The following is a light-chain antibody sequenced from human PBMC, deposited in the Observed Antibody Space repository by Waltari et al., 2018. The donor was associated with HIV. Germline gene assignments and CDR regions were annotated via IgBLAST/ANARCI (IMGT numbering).Light chain of an antibody. Sequence: EVVLTQSPSTLSLSQGERATRSCRPSQTIVNYLAWYQQKPGQALRLLIYDESTRASGIPARFSGSGSGTDFTLTISSLEPEDVAVYYCQQRSNWPPVTFGQGTRLEI. CDR1: QTIVNY. CDR3: QQRSNWPPVT. CDR2: DES. J-gene: IGKJ5*01. V-gene: IGKV3-11*01.